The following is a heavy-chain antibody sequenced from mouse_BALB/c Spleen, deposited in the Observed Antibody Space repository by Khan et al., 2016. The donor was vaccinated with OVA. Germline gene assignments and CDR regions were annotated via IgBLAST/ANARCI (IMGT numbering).Heavy chain of an antibody. CDR3: ARAYFGNYRETMDY. Sequence: QVTLKESGPGLVAPSQSLSITCTVSGYSLNGYGVNWVRQPPGKGLEWLGLIWGDGGKAYNTALKSKLSISKDKAKSQFILKMNSLQTDDTAMYDCARAYFGNYRETMDYWGQGTSVTVSS. CDR2: IWGDGGK. D-gene: IGHD2-10*01. J-gene: IGHJ4*01. CDR1: GYSLNGYG. V-gene: IGHV2-6-7*01.